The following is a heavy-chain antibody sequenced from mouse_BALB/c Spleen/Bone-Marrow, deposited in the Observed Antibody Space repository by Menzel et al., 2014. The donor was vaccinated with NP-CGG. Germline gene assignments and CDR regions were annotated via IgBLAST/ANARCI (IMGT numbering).Heavy chain of an antibody. CDR3: ARNIHITTWMDY. V-gene: IGHV2-6-4*01. D-gene: IGHD1-2*01. CDR2: IWGGGST. CDR1: GFSLSRYS. Sequence: VMLVESGPGLVAPSQSLSITCTVSGFSLSRYSVHWVRQPPGKGLEWLGMIWGGGSTDYSSALKSRLSISKDNSKSQVFLKMNSLQTDDTAMYYCARNIHITTWMDYWGQGTSVTVSS. J-gene: IGHJ4*01.